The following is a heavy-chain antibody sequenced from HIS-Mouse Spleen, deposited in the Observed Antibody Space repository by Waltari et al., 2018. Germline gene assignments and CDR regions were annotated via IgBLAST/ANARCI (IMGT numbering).Heavy chain of an antibody. CDR2: IYHSGST. Sequence: QVQLQESGPGLVKPSETLSLTCTVSGYSISSGYYWGWIRQPPGKGLGWIGSIYHSGSTYYSPSLKSRVSISVDTSKNQFSLKLSSVTAADTAVYYCARVKTWGQGTLVTVSS. CDR1: GYSISSGYY. CDR3: ARVKT. J-gene: IGHJ5*02. V-gene: IGHV4-38-2*02.